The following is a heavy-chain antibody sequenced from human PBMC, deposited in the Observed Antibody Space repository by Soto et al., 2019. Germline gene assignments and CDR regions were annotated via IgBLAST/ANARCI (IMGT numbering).Heavy chain of an antibody. CDR2: INPNSGVA. V-gene: IGHV1-2*02. J-gene: IGHJ4*02. Sequence: QVQLVHSGPEVKKPGASVTVSCKASGYAFTDYFLNWVRHAPGQGLEWVGWINPNSGVANLAQKFDGRVTLTRDTSIGTVYMEMTGLTSDDTAVYFCARMPGQWELFKFDNWGQGTLVTVSS. D-gene: IGHD3-10*01. CDR3: ARMPGQWELFKFDN. CDR1: GYAFTDYF.